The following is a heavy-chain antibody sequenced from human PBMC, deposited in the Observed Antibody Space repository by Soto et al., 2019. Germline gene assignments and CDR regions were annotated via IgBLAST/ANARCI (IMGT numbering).Heavy chain of an antibody. J-gene: IGHJ6*02. D-gene: IGHD5-18*01. Sequence: XSVKVSCKASGYTFTGYGISWVRQAPGQGLEWMGWISAYNGNTNYAQKLQGRVTMTTDTATSTAYMELRRLRSDDTAVYYCARVGRRAGYSYGYRYYYYGMDVWCQGNTVTVSS. CDR1: GYTFTGYG. V-gene: IGHV1-18*01. CDR2: ISAYNGNT. CDR3: ARVGRRAGYSYGYRYYYYGMDV.